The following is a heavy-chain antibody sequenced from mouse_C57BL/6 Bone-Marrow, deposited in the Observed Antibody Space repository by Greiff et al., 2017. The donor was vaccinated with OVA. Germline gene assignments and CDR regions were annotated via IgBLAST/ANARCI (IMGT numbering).Heavy chain of an antibody. Sequence: EVQLQESGPGLVKPSQSLSLTCSVTGYSITSVYYWTWIRQFPGNKLEWMGYISYDGSNNYNPSLKNRISITRDTSKNQFFLKLNSVTTEDTATYYCARNAYYSNYDYYAMDYWGQGTSVTVSS. J-gene: IGHJ4*01. D-gene: IGHD2-5*01. CDR1: GYSITSVYY. CDR2: ISYDGSN. CDR3: ARNAYYSNYDYYAMDY. V-gene: IGHV3-6*01.